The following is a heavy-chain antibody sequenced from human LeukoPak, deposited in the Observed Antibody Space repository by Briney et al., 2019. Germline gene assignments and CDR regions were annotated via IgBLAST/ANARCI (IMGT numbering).Heavy chain of an antibody. CDR3: ARATRIAVAGPSMDV. CDR2: IYSGDST. V-gene: IGHV3-53*04. Sequence: GGSLRLSCSASGFTVSSNYMSWVRQAPGKGLEWVSVIYSGDSTYYADSVKGRSTISRHNSKNTLYLQMNSLRAEDTAVYYCARATRIAVAGPSMDVWGQGTTVTVSS. D-gene: IGHD6-19*01. CDR1: GFTVSSNY. J-gene: IGHJ6*02.